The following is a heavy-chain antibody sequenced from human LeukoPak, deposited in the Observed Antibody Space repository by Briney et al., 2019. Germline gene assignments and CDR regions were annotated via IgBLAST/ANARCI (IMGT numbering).Heavy chain of an antibody. Sequence: PSETLSLTCTVSGDSISSGTYYWIWIRQPAGKGLEWIGRIYTSGSTNYNPSLKSRVTISVDTSKNQFSLNLSSVTAADTAVYYCARERHGHPFDSWGQGTLVTVSS. CDR3: ARERHGHPFDS. CDR2: IYTSGST. J-gene: IGHJ4*02. V-gene: IGHV4-61*02. CDR1: GDSISSGTYY.